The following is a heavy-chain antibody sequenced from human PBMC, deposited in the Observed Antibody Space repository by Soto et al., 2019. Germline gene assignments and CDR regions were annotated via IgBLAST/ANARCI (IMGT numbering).Heavy chain of an antibody. CDR1: GYTFNDYE. CDR3: ARIAMPARPRLYNWFYP. J-gene: IGHJ5*02. V-gene: IGHV1-8*02. CDR2: MNPNSGET. Sequence: QEQLVQSAAEVKKPGASVKVSCMTSGYTFNDYEINWVRQATGQGLEWIGWMNPNSGETGYAQRFQGRVTMTTSSSLSTAYLELSSLTSDDTAVYYCARIAMPARPRLYNWFYPWGQGTLVTVSS. D-gene: IGHD2-2*01.